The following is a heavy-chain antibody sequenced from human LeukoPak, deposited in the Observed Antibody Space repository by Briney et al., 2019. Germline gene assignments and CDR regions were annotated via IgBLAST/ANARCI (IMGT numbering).Heavy chain of an antibody. Sequence: PGGSLRLSCAASGFTFSSYSMNWVRQAPGKGLEWVSSISSSSSYIYYADSVKGRFTISRDNAKDSLYLQMNSLRAEDTAVYYCARQTYYGSGSYYNGDAFDIWGQGTMVTVSS. D-gene: IGHD3-10*01. CDR1: GFTFSSYS. CDR3: ARQTYYGSGSYYNGDAFDI. V-gene: IGHV3-21*01. J-gene: IGHJ3*02. CDR2: ISSSSSYI.